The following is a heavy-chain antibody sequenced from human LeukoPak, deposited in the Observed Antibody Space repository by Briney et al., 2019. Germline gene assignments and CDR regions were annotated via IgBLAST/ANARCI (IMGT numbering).Heavy chain of an antibody. CDR2: INPNSGGT. CDR3: ARGGSTEDAFDI. Sequence: RASVKVSCKASGYTITGYYMHWVRQAPGQGLEWMGRINPNSGGTNYAQKFQGRVTMTRDTSISTAYMELSRLRSDDTAVYYCARGGSTEDAFDIWGQGTMVTVSS. CDR1: GYTITGYY. J-gene: IGHJ3*02. D-gene: IGHD1-26*01. V-gene: IGHV1-2*06.